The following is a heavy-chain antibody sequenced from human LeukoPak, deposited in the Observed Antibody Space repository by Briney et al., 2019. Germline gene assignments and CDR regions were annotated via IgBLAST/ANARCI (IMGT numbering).Heavy chain of an antibody. V-gene: IGHV3-23*01. CDR1: GFTFSSYA. D-gene: IGHD3-10*01. J-gene: IGHJ6*04. Sequence: GGSLRLSCAASGFTFSSYAMNWVRQAPGKGLEWVSAISGSGGSTYYADSVKGRFTISRDNSKTTLYLQMNSLRVEDKAVYYCAKASMVRGVGYYYGMDVWGKGPTVTVSS. CDR2: ISGSGGST. CDR3: AKASMVRGVGYYYGMDV.